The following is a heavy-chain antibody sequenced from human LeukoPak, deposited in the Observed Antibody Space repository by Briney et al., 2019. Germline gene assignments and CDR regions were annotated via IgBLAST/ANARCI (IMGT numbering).Heavy chain of an antibody. CDR2: ISYDGSNK. CDR3: AKGRRSSYYFDY. D-gene: IGHD6-13*01. Sequence: GGSLRLSCAASGFTFSSYGMHWVRQAPGKGLEWVAVISYDGSNKYYADSVKGRFTISRDNSKNTLYLQMNSLRAEDTAVYYCAKGRRSSYYFDYWGQGTLVTVSS. CDR1: GFTFSSYG. J-gene: IGHJ4*02. V-gene: IGHV3-30*18.